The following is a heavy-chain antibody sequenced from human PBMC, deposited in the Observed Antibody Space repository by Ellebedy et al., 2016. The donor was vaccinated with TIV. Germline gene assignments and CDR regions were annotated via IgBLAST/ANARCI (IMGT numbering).Heavy chain of an antibody. J-gene: IGHJ4*02. CDR2: INPSGGST. CDR1: RYTFTNYY. V-gene: IGHV1-46*01. CDR3: TRADYTFDY. D-gene: IGHD4-11*01. Sequence: ASVKVSXKASRYTFTNYYIHWVRQAPGQGPQWMGIINPSGGSTSYAQKFQGRVTMTSDTSTSTIYMELTSLRSEDTAVYYCTRADYTFDYWGQGTLVTVSS.